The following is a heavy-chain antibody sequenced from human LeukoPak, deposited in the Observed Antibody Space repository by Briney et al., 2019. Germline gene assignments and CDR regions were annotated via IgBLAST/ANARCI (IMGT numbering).Heavy chain of an antibody. CDR1: GYTFTGYY. V-gene: IGHV1-2*02. D-gene: IGHD3-22*01. CDR2: INPNSSGT. J-gene: IGHJ4*02. CDR3: ARVYPYYDSSGYFDY. Sequence: GASVKVSCKASGYTFTGYYMHWVRQAPGQGLEWMGWINPNSSGTNYAQKFQGRVTMTTDTSISTAYMELSRLRSDDTAVYYCARVYPYYDSSGYFDYWGQGTLVTVSS.